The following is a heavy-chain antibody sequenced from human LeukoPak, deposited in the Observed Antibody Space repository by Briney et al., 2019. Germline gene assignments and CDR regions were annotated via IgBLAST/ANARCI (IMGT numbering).Heavy chain of an antibody. J-gene: IGHJ4*02. CDR2: IREDGSET. Sequence: GGSLRLSCAASGFSFSSYCMNWVRQAPGKGLEWVAIIREDGSETYYVDSVKGRFTISRDNAKNSLYLQMNSLRVEDTAVYYCAKAGGDIKYRHFDYWGQGTLVTVYS. D-gene: IGHD2-2*01. V-gene: IGHV3-7*01. CDR1: GFSFSSYC. CDR3: AKAGGDIKYRHFDY.